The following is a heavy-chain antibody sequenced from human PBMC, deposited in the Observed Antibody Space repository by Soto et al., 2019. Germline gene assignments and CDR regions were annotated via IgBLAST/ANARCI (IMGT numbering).Heavy chain of an antibody. D-gene: IGHD3-9*01. J-gene: IGHJ4*02. V-gene: IGHV5-51*01. CDR1: GYSFTNYW. CDR2: IYAGDSET. Sequence: EVQLVQSGAEVRKPGESLRISCKASGYSFTNYWINWVRQMPGKGLEWMGIIYAGDSETRYSPSFQGLVTISADKSISTAYLQWTSLKASDTAIYYCTRHDKRGRYSSVYWGQGTLVTVSS. CDR3: TRHDKRGRYSSVY.